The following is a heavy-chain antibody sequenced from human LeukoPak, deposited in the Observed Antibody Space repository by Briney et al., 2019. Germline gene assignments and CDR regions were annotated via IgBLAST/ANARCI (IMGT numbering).Heavy chain of an antibody. CDR2: INHNGNVN. D-gene: IGHD3-16*01. Sequence: GGSLRLSCAASGFTFSSYWMNWARQAPGKGLEWVASINHNGNVNYYVDSVKGRFTISRDNAKNSLYLQMSNLRAEDTAVYFCARGGGLDDWGQGATVTVSS. CDR1: GFTFSSYW. CDR3: ARGGGLDD. J-gene: IGHJ6*02. V-gene: IGHV3-7*03.